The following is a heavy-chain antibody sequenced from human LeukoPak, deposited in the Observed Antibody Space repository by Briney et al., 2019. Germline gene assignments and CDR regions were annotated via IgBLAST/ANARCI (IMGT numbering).Heavy chain of an antibody. Sequence: ASVKVSCKASGYTFTSYDINWVRQAPGQGLEWMGWMNPNSGNTGYAQKFQGRVTMTRNTSISTAYMELSSLRSEDTAVYYCARGTGYSSSWYVQVYWGQGTLVTVSS. CDR3: ARGTGYSSSWYVQVY. CDR1: GYTFTSYD. D-gene: IGHD6-13*01. CDR2: MNPNSGNT. J-gene: IGHJ4*02. V-gene: IGHV1-8*01.